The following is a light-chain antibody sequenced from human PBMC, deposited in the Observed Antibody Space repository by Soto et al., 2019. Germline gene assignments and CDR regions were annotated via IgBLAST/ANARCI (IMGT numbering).Light chain of an antibody. J-gene: IGKJ2*01. CDR1: RSIGNY. Sequence: DIPMTQSPSSLSASVGDRVTITCRASRSIGNYLNWYQQKPESAPKLLIYLTFSLQSGVPSRFSGSGSGTDFTLTISSLQPEDFATYYCQQSYSTPYSFGQGTKLEIK. V-gene: IGKV1-39*01. CDR2: LTF. CDR3: QQSYSTPYS.